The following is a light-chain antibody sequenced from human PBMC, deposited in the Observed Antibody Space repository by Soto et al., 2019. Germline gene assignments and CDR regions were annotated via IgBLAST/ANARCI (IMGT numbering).Light chain of an antibody. Sequence: QLVLTQSPSASASLGASVKLTCTLSSGHSSYAIAWHQQQPEKGPRYLMKVNSDGSHNKGDGIPDRFSGFSSGAERYLTISRLQSEDEADYYCQTWGADCPVVFGGGTKLTVL. CDR3: QTWGADCPVV. CDR1: SGHSSYA. CDR2: VNSDGSH. V-gene: IGLV4-69*01. J-gene: IGLJ2*01.